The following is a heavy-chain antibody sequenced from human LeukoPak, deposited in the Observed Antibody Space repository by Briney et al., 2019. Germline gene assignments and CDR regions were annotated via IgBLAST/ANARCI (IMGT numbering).Heavy chain of an antibody. CDR1: GFTFSSYW. CDR2: INSDGRST. Sequence: GGSLRLSCAASGFTFSSYWMHWVRQAPGKALVWVSRINSDGRSTTYADSVKGRFTVSRDNAKNTLYLQMNSLRAEDTAVYYCARDIAVARDWGQGTLVTVSS. V-gene: IGHV3-74*01. D-gene: IGHD6-19*01. J-gene: IGHJ4*02. CDR3: ARDIAVARD.